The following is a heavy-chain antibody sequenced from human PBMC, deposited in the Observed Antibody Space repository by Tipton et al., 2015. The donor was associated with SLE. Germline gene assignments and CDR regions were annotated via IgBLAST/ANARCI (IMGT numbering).Heavy chain of an antibody. CDR2: INHSGST. D-gene: IGHD6-13*01. V-gene: IGHV4-34*01. CDR3: ARCPSYSSSWLDY. Sequence: TLSLTCAVYGGSFSGYYWSWIRQPPGKGLEWIGEINHSGSTNYNPSLKSRVTISVGTSKNQFSLKLSSVTAADTAVYYCARCPSYSSSWLDYWGQGTLVTVSS. CDR1: GGSFSGYY. J-gene: IGHJ4*02.